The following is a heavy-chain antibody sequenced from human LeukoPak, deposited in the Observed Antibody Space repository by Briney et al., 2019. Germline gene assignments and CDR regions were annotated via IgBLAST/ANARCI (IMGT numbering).Heavy chain of an antibody. D-gene: IGHD3-10*01. J-gene: IGHJ6*02. CDR3: ARDQSRYTMVSYGMDV. CDR1: GYTFTGYY. Sequence: ASVKVSCKASGYTFTGYYMHWVRQAPGQGLEWMGWINPNSGGTNYAQKFQGRVTMTRDTSISIAYMELSRLRSDDTAVYYCARDQSRYTMVSYGMDVWGQGTTVTVSS. CDR2: INPNSGGT. V-gene: IGHV1-2*02.